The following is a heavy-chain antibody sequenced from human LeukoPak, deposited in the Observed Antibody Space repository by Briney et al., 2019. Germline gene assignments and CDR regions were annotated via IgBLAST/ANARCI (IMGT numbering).Heavy chain of an antibody. CDR1: GGSFSGYY. J-gene: IGHJ4*02. V-gene: IGHV4-34*01. Sequence: SETLSLTCAVYGGSFSGYYWSWIRQPPGKGLQWIGEINHSGSTNYNPSLTSRVTISVDTSKNQFSLKLSSVTAADTAVYYCARGGHYYDSSGSLIDYWGQGTLVTVSS. CDR3: ARGGHYYDSSGSLIDY. CDR2: INHSGST. D-gene: IGHD3-22*01.